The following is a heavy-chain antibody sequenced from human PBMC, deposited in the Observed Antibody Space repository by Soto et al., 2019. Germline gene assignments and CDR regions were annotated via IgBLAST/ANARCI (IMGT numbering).Heavy chain of an antibody. J-gene: IGHJ5*02. V-gene: IGHV4-31*03. CDR3: ARDPAP. Sequence: QVHLQESGPGLVKPSQTLSLTCTVSGGSISSGGYYWSWIRQHPEKGLEWIGYVYNSGSTYYNPSLKSRVTISADTSKNQFSLKLNSLTAEDTAVYYCARDPAPWGQGTLVTVSS. CDR1: GGSISSGGYY. CDR2: VYNSGST.